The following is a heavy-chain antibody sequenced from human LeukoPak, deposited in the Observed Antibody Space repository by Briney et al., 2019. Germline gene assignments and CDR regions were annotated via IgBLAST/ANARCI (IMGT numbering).Heavy chain of an antibody. D-gene: IGHD2-2*02. CDR2: INHSGST. CDR3: ARYRVVPAAIRSLDY. J-gene: IGHJ4*02. Sequence: SKTLSLTCAVYGGSFSGYYWSWIRQPPGKGLEWIGEINHSGSTNYNPSPKSRVTISVDTSKNQFSLKLSSVTAADTAVYYCARYRVVPAAIRSLDYWGQGTLVTVSS. CDR1: GGSFSGYY. V-gene: IGHV4-34*01.